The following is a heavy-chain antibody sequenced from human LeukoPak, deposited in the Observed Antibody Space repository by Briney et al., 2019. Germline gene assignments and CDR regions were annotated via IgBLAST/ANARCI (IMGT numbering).Heavy chain of an antibody. CDR1: GGSFSGYY. V-gene: IGHV4-34*01. CDR3: ARGRIFGVAPYGMDV. Sequence: SETLSLTCAVYGGSFSGYYWSWIRQPPGKGLEWIGEINHSGSTNYNPSLKSRVTISVDTSKNQFSLKLSSVTAADTAVYYCARGRIFGVAPYGMDVWGQGTTVTVSS. J-gene: IGHJ6*02. CDR2: INHSGST. D-gene: IGHD3-3*02.